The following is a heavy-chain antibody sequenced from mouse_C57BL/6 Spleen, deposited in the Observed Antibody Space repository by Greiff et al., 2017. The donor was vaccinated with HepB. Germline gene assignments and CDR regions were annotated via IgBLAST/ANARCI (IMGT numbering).Heavy chain of an antibody. Sequence: EVKVEESGPGLVKPSQSLSLTCSVTGYSITSGYYWNWIRQFPGNKLEWMGYISYDGSNNYNPSLKNRISITRDTSKNQFFLKLNSVTTEDTATYYCASYVVRGAYFDYWGQGTTLTVSS. D-gene: IGHD1-1*01. V-gene: IGHV3-6*01. J-gene: IGHJ2*01. CDR3: ASYVVRGAYFDY. CDR1: GYSITSGYY. CDR2: ISYDGSN.